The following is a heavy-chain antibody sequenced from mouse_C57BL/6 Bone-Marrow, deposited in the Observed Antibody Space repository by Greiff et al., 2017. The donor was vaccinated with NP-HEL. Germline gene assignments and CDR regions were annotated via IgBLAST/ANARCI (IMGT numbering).Heavy chain of an antibody. CDR2: ISSGGSYT. J-gene: IGHJ3*01. CDR1: GFTFSSYG. V-gene: IGHV5-6*01. CDR3: ARHGGLRRAWFAY. D-gene: IGHD2-4*01. Sequence: EVKLVESGGDLVKPGGSLKLSCAASGFTFSSYGMSWVRQTPDKRLEWVATISSGGSYTYYPDSVKGRFTISRDNAKNTLYLQMSSLKSEDTAMYYCARHGGLRRAWFAYWGQGTLVTVSA.